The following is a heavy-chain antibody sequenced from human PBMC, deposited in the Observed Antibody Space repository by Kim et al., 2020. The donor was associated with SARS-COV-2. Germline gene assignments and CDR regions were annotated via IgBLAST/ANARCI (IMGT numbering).Heavy chain of an antibody. D-gene: IGHD1-26*01. J-gene: IGHJ5*02. CDR2: IYPGDSDT. CDR1: GYSFTSYW. CDR3: ARHRFKELAKVYDWFDP. Sequence: GESLKISCKGSGYSFTSYWIGWVRQMPGKGLEWMGIIYPGDSDTRYSPSFQGQVTISADKSISTAYLQWSSLKASDTAMYYCARHRFKELAKVYDWFDPWGQGTLVTVSS. V-gene: IGHV5-51*01.